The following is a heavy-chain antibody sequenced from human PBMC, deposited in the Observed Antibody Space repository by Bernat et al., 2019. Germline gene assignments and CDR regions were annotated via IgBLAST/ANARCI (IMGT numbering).Heavy chain of an antibody. J-gene: IGHJ4*02. CDR3: ARDAGDKYGEPGC. D-gene: IGHD4-17*01. Sequence: EVQLVESGGGLIQPGGSLRLSCAPSGFIVSSNYMSWVRQAPGKGLEWVSTLYRDGSTYYADSVKGRFIISRDNSKNTLYLQMNSLRAEDTAVYYCARDAGDKYGEPGCWGQGTLVTVSS. CDR1: GFIVSSNY. CDR2: LYRDGST. V-gene: IGHV3-53*01.